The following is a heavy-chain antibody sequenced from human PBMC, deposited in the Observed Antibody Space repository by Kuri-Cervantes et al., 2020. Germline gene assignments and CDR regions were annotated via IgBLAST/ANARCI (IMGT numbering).Heavy chain of an antibody. CDR3: AKRWAGVVVTANGY. D-gene: IGHD2-21*02. Sequence: GESLKISCAASGFTFSSYAMHWVRQAPGKGLEWVAVISYDGSNKYYADSVKGRFTISRDNSKNTLYLQMSSLRAEDTAVYYCAKRWAGVVVTANGYWGQGTLVTVSS. CDR2: ISYDGSNK. CDR1: GFTFSSYA. J-gene: IGHJ4*02. V-gene: IGHV3-30-3*02.